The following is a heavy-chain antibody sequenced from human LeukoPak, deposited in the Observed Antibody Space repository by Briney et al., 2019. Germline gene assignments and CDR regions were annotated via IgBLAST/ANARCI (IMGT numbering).Heavy chain of an antibody. V-gene: IGHV4-30-2*01. Sequence: IPSETLSLTCTVSGGSISSGGYYWSWIRQPPGKGLEWIGYIYHSGSTYYNPSLKSRVTISVDRSRNQFSLKLSSVTAADTAVYYCARDDWVRVNWFDPWGQGTLVTVSS. J-gene: IGHJ5*02. CDR1: GGSISSGGYY. D-gene: IGHD3-10*01. CDR2: IYHSGST. CDR3: ARDDWVRVNWFDP.